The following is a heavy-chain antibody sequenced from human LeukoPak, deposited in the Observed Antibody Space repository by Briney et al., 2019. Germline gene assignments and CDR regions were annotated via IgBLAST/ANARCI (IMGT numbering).Heavy chain of an antibody. J-gene: IGHJ4*02. CDR3: AKDQGLISFGGLWGSELDY. D-gene: IGHD2-21*01. CDR1: GFTFSSYG. Sequence: GGSLRLSCAASGFTFSSYGMHWVRQAPGKGLEWVAVISYDGSNKYYADSVKGRFTISRDNSKNTLYLQMNSLRAEDTAVYYCAKDQGLISFGGLWGSELDYWGQGTLVTVSS. V-gene: IGHV3-30*18. CDR2: ISYDGSNK.